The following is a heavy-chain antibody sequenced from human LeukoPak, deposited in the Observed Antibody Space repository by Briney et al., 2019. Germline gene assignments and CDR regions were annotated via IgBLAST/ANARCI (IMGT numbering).Heavy chain of an antibody. Sequence: SETLSLTCTVSAGSTSSHYWSWIRQPPGKGLEWIGYIYYSGSTNYNPSLKSRVTISVDTSKNQFSLKLSSVTAADTAVYYCARTDIVVVPAAIGGGWFDPWGQGTLVTVSS. V-gene: IGHV4-59*11. CDR2: IYYSGST. CDR3: ARTDIVVVPAAIGGGWFDP. CDR1: AGSTSSHY. J-gene: IGHJ5*02. D-gene: IGHD2-2*01.